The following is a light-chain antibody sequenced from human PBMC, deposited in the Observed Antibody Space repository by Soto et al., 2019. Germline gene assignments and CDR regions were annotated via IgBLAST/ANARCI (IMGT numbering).Light chain of an antibody. J-gene: IGLJ3*02. Sequence: QSVLTQPPSVSGAPGQRVTISCTGSSSNIGAGYDVHWYQQLPGTAPKLLIYGNNNRPSGVPDRFSGSKSGTSASLAITGLQAEDEADYYCCSFAGSYTFWVFGGGTKLTVL. CDR3: CSFAGSYTFWV. V-gene: IGLV1-40*01. CDR1: SSNIGAGYD. CDR2: GNN.